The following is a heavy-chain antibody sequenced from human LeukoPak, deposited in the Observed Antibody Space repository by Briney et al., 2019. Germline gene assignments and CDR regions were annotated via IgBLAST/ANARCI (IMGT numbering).Heavy chain of an antibody. D-gene: IGHD2-2*01. Sequence: SETLSLTCTVSGGSISSSTFYWGWIRQPPGKGLEWIGSMRYSGNTYHNPSLKTRVTISIDTSKNQFSLKLSSVTAADTAVYYCARDTLGYCYTASCYGVNAFHIWGQGTMVTVSS. J-gene: IGHJ3*02. CDR1: GGSISSSTFY. V-gene: IGHV4-39*07. CDR2: MRYSGNT. CDR3: ARDTLGYCYTASCYGVNAFHI.